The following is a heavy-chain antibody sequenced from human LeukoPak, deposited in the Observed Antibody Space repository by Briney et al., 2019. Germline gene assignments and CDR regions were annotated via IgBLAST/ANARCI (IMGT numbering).Heavy chain of an antibody. J-gene: IGHJ6*04. D-gene: IGHD3-9*01. CDR1: GGTFSSYA. V-gene: IGHV1-69*01. CDR2: IIPIFGTA. Sequence: GASVKVSCKASGGTFSSYAISWVRQCPGQGLEWMGGIIPIFGTANYAQKFQGRVTITADESTSTAYMELSSLRSEDTAVYYCARPKDYDILTGYGPPDYYYYGMDVWGKGTTVTVSS. CDR3: ARPKDYDILTGYGPPDYYYYGMDV.